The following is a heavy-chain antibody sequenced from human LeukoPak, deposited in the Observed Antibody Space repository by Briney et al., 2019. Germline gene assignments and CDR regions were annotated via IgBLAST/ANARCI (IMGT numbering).Heavy chain of an antibody. J-gene: IGHJ4*02. CDR1: GGSISSYY. V-gene: IGHV4-59*01. CDR3: ARGHSSGWYGDYFDY. Sequence: SETLSLTCTVSGGSISSYYWSWIRQPPGKGLEWIGDIYYSGSTNYNPSLKSRVTISVDTSKNQFSPKLSSVTAADTAVYYCARGHSSGWYGDYFDYWGQGTLVTVSS. CDR2: IYYSGST. D-gene: IGHD6-19*01.